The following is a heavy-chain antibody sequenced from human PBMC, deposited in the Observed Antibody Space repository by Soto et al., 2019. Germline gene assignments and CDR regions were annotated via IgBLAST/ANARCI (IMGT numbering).Heavy chain of an antibody. CDR2: TYYRSKWHN. Sequence: SQTLSLTCAISGDSVGSKSAAWNWIRQSQSRGLEWLGMTYYRSKWHNDYAPSVKSRVTISVDTSKNQFSLNLSSVTAADTAMYYCARAGVATIYPGNNWFDPWGQGTLVTVSS. V-gene: IGHV6-1*01. CDR3: ARAGVATIYPGNNWFDP. J-gene: IGHJ5*02. D-gene: IGHD5-12*01. CDR1: GDSVGSKSAA.